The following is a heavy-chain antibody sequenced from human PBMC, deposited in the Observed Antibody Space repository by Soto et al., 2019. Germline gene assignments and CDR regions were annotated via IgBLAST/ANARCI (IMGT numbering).Heavy chain of an antibody. CDR1: GGSFSGYY. J-gene: IGHJ6*02. V-gene: IGHV4-34*01. Sequence: SETLSLSCAVHGGSFSGYYWSWIRQAPGKGLEWIGEINHSGSTNYNPSSKKRRTISVDTNNKQFPLKLSSVTAADNAADYCGRSITIFGVVIIAHYGMNVWGQGTTVTVS. CDR2: INHSGST. D-gene: IGHD3-3*01. CDR3: GRSITIFGVVIIAHYGMNV.